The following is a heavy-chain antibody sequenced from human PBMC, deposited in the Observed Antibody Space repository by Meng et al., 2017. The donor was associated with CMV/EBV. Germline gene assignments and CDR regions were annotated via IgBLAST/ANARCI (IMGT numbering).Heavy chain of an antibody. D-gene: IGHD3-10*01. J-gene: IGHJ5*02. CDR3: ATLGILLWFGFDP. Sequence: LQEPCPGLLKPPQPLSLPLTVSGGSISSGDYYWCWLRQPPGKGLEWIGYIYYSGSTYYHPSLNRRVTISVDTSKNQFSLKLSSVTAADAAVYFCATLGILLWFGFDPWGQGTLVTVSS. V-gene: IGHV4-30-4*08. CDR2: IYYSGST. CDR1: GGSISSGDYY.